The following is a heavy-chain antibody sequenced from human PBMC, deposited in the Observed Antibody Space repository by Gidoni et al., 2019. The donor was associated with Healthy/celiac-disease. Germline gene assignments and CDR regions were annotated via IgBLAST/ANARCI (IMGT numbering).Heavy chain of an antibody. D-gene: IGHD3-22*01. CDR3: AREKEYYDSSGGYYFDY. Sequence: QVQLQESGPGLVKPSGTLSLTCAVSGGSISSSNWWSWVRQPPGKGLEWIGEIYHSGSTNYNPSLKSRVTISVDKSKNQFSLKLSSVTAADTAVYYCAREKEYYDSSGGYYFDYWGQGTLVTVSS. CDR1: GGSISSSNW. V-gene: IGHV4-4*02. J-gene: IGHJ4*02. CDR2: IYHSGST.